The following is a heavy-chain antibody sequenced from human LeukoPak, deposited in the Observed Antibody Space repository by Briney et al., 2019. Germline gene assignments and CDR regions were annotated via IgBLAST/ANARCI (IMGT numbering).Heavy chain of an antibody. CDR2: ITSSSSYI. J-gene: IGHJ4*02. V-gene: IGHV3-21*01. CDR3: ARHVVGVGFDY. D-gene: IGHD3-22*01. Sequence: GGSLRLSCAASGFTFSSYSMNWVRQAPGKGLEWVSSITSSSSYIYYADSVRGRFTVSRDNAKNSLYLQMNSLRAEDTAVYYCARHVVGVGFDYWGQGTLVTVSS. CDR1: GFTFSSYS.